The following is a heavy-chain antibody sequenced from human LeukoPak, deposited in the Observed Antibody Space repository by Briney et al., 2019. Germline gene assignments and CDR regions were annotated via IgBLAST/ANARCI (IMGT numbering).Heavy chain of an antibody. CDR3: VKGKESSWYYFDY. D-gene: IGHD6-13*01. CDR1: GFTFSSYA. J-gene: IGHJ4*02. Sequence: GGSLRLSCSASGFTFSSYAMHWVRQAPGKGLKYVSGISSDGVSTYYTDSVKGRFTISRDNSKNTLYLQMSSLRAEDTAVYYCVKGKESSWYYFDYWGQGTLVTVSS. CDR2: ISSDGVST. V-gene: IGHV3-64D*06.